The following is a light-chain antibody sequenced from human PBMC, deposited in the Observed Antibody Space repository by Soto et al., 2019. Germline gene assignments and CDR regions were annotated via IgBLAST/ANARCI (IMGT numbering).Light chain of an antibody. CDR2: DAS. V-gene: IGKV3-11*01. CDR1: QSVRTY. J-gene: IGKJ1*01. CDR3: QRRNSWPPIT. Sequence: EIVLTQSPVTLSLSPGERATLSCGASQSVRTYLAWYQVKPGQAPRLLIYDASSRASGVPARFSGSGSGTDFTLTISSLEPEDFALYYCQRRNSWPPITFGQGTKVDIK.